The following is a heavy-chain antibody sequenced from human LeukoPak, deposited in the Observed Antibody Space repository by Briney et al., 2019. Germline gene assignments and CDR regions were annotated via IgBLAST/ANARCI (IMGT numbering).Heavy chain of an antibody. CDR3: AKDGGHCSGGSCYRQDY. Sequence: GGSLRLSCAASGFTFSTYGMHWVRQAPGKGPEWVAVISNDGSNKYYAESVKGRFTISRDNSKNTLYLQMNSLRAEDTAVYYCAKDGGHCSGGSCYRQDYWGQGTLVTVSS. CDR1: GFTFSTYG. V-gene: IGHV3-30*18. J-gene: IGHJ4*02. CDR2: ISNDGSNK. D-gene: IGHD2-15*01.